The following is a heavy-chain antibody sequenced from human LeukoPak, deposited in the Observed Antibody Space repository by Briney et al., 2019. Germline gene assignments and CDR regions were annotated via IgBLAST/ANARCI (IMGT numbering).Heavy chain of an antibody. Sequence: SETLSLTCTVSGGSISSYYWSWIRQPAGKGLEWFGRIYTSGSTNYNPSLKSRVTMSVDTSKNQFSLKLSSVTAADTAVYYCARELKNYYDSTFYFDYWGQGTLVTVSS. CDR2: IYTSGST. D-gene: IGHD3-22*01. CDR3: ARELKNYYDSTFYFDY. CDR1: GGSISSYY. J-gene: IGHJ4*02. V-gene: IGHV4-4*07.